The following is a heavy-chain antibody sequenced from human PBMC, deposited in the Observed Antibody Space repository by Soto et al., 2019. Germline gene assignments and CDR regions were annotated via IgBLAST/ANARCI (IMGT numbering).Heavy chain of an antibody. CDR2: IYSGGST. V-gene: IGHV3-53*01. CDR1: GFTVSSNY. Sequence: GGSLRLSCAASGFTVSSNYMNWVRQAPGKGLEWVSVIYSGGSTYYADSVKGRFTISRDISQNTLYLQMNGLRAEDTGVYYCARNLTIRAPFDYWGQGILVTVSS. D-gene: IGHD3-3*01. CDR3: ARNLTIRAPFDY. J-gene: IGHJ4*02.